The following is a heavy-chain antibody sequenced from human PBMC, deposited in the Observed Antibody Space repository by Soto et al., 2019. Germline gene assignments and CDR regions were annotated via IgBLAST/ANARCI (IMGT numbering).Heavy chain of an antibody. J-gene: IGHJ4*02. D-gene: IGHD6-19*01. CDR3: ARDIAVPRMRGFDY. V-gene: IGHV4-4*02. CDR1: GGSITTNW. CDR2: IYHSGTT. Sequence: QVHLQESGPGLVKPSGTLSLTCAVSGGSITTNWWSWVRQPPGKGLEWIGEIYHSGTTNYNPSLRGRVTISVDKPNNLFSLSLDSVTAADSAIYYCARDIAVPRMRGFDYWGQGNLVTVSS.